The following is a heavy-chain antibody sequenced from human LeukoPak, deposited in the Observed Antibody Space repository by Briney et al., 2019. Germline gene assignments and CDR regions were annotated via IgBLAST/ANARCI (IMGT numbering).Heavy chain of an antibody. D-gene: IGHD3-22*01. J-gene: IGHJ3*02. CDR2: ICGTANNT. Sequence: GGSLRLSCAASGFAFSNYAMSWVRQAPGKGLEWISTICGTANNTYYADSVKGRFTISRDNSKNTLYLQMNSLRAEDTAVYYCAKDRNYETGDYYLDAFDIWGQGTMVTVSS. CDR1: GFAFSNYA. CDR3: AKDRNYETGDYYLDAFDI. V-gene: IGHV3-23*01.